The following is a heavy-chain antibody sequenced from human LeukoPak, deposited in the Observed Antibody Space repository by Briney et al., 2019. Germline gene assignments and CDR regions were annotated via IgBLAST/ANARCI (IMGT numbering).Heavy chain of an antibody. CDR1: GGAISGYY. Sequence: SETLSLTGTVSGGAISGYYWSWIRQPPGKGLEWIGYIYYSGSTNYNPSLKSRVTISVDTSKNQFSLKLSSVTAADTAVYYCAAKNWYFDLWGRGTLVTVSS. CDR3: AAKNWYFDL. J-gene: IGHJ2*01. CDR2: IYYSGST. V-gene: IGHV4-59*01.